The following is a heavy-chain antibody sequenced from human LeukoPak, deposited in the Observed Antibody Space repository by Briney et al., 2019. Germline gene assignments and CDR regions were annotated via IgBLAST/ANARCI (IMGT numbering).Heavy chain of an antibody. Sequence: KPGGSLRLSCAASGSTFSSYSMNWVRQAPGKGLEWVSSISSSSSYIYYADSVKGRFTISRDNAKNSLYLQMNSLRAEDTAVYYCARDVGYGDYVGYWGQGTLVTVSS. D-gene: IGHD4-17*01. V-gene: IGHV3-21*01. CDR1: GSTFSSYS. CDR2: ISSSSSYI. CDR3: ARDVGYGDYVGY. J-gene: IGHJ4*02.